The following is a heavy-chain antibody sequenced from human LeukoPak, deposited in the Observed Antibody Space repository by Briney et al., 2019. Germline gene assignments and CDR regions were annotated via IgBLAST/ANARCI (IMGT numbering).Heavy chain of an antibody. D-gene: IGHD5-18*01. V-gene: IGHV4-4*07. CDR1: GFTFDDYG. CDR3: ARALTGGYSYGPINYYYMDV. J-gene: IGHJ6*03. Sequence: GSLRLSCAASGFTFDDYGMSWIRQPAGKGLEWIGRIYTSGSTNYNPSLKSRVTISVDTSKNQFSLKLSSVTAADTAVYYCARALTGGYSYGPINYYYMDVWGKGTTVTVSS. CDR2: IYTSGST.